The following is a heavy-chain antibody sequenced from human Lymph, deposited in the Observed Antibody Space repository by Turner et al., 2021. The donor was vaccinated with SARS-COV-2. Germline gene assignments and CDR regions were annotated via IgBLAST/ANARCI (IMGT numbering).Heavy chain of an antibody. V-gene: IGHV3-33*01. D-gene: IGHD2-8*01. Sequence: QVQLVESVGGVVQPGRSLRLSSAASGFTFSNYGMHWVRQAPGKGLEWGAVIWYDGSNKYYADSVKGRFTISRDKSKNKLYLQMNSLRAEDTAVDYCARDLPLYGTNADEYFQHWGQGTLVTVSS. CDR3: ARDLPLYGTNADEYFQH. CDR2: IWYDGSNK. J-gene: IGHJ1*01. CDR1: GFTFSNYG.